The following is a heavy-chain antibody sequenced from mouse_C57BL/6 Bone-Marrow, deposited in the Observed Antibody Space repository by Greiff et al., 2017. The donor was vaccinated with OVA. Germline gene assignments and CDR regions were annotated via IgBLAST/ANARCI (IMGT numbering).Heavy chain of an antibody. CDR3: ARDGDYYGSSPFAY. CDR1: GFTFSSYA. Sequence: EVKLQESGGGLVKPGGSLKLSCAASGFTFSSYAMSWVRQTPEKRLEWVATISDGGSYTYYPDYVKGRFTISRDNAKNNLYLQMSHLKSEDTAMYYCARDGDYYGSSPFAYWGQGTLVTVSA. D-gene: IGHD1-1*01. V-gene: IGHV5-4*01. J-gene: IGHJ3*01. CDR2: ISDGGSYT.